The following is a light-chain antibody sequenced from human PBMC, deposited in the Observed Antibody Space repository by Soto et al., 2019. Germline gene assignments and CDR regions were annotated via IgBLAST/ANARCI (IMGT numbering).Light chain of an antibody. V-gene: IGKV1-5*01. CDR2: DAS. CDR1: QSISAW. J-gene: IGKJ1*01. CDR3: HQYNSYSPT. Sequence: DIQMTQSPSTLSASVGDRVTITCRVSQSISAWLAWYQQKPGKAPKLLIYDASGLESGVPSRFSGSGSGTEFTLTISSLQPDDFATYYCHQYNSYSPTFGQGTKVDIK.